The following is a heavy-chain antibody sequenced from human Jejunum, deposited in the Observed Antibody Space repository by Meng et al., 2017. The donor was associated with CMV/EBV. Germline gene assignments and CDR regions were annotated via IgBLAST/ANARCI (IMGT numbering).Heavy chain of an antibody. CDR3: AKDGAGSTGLLGAYFFDS. Sequence: FSNFAMSWVRQAPGKGLDRVSAISGSGLSTYFSESVKGRFTISRDNSKNTLYLEMNNLRPEDSAVYYCAKDGAGSTGLLGAYFFDSWGQGTLVTVSS. D-gene: IGHD2-2*01. CDR2: ISGSGLST. V-gene: IGHV3-23*01. J-gene: IGHJ4*02. CDR1: FSNFA.